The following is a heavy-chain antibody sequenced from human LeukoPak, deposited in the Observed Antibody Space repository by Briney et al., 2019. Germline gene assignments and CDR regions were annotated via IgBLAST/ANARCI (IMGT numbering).Heavy chain of an antibody. Sequence: ASVMVSCKASGYTFTGYYMHWVRQAPGQGLEWMGWINPNSGGTNYAQKFQGWVTMTRDTSISTAYMELSRLRSDDTAVYYCARDYDILTGYYRENWFDPWGQGTLVTVSS. CDR2: INPNSGGT. J-gene: IGHJ5*02. D-gene: IGHD3-9*01. CDR1: GYTFTGYY. CDR3: ARDYDILTGYYRENWFDP. V-gene: IGHV1-2*04.